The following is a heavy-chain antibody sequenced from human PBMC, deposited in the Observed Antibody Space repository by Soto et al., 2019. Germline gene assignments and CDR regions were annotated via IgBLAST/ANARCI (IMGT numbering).Heavy chain of an antibody. CDR2: IYWDEEK. CDR1: GFSLSTSGVA. CDR3: AHKRQQHGWYASNWFDP. V-gene: IGHV2-5*02. J-gene: IGHJ5*02. Sequence: QITLKESGPTLVKPTQTLTLTCVFSGFSLSTSGVAVGWFRQPPGKAPEWLGVIYWDEEKRYSPSLKSRLTIIKDTSKNQVFLKLTNIDPVDTATYFCAHKRQQHGWYASNWFDPWGQGVLVTVSS. D-gene: IGHD2-15*01.